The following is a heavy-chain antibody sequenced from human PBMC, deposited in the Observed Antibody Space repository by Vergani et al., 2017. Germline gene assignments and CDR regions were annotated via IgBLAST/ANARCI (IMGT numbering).Heavy chain of an antibody. V-gene: IGHV4-39*01. Sequence: QLQLQESGPGLVKPSETLSLTCTVSGGSISSSSYYWGWIRQPPGKGLEWIGSIYYSGSTYYNPSLKSRVTISVDTSKNQFSLKLSSVTAADTAVYYCASQLWFRSQDWFDPWGQGTLVTVSS. CDR2: IYYSGST. CDR3: ASQLWFRSQDWFDP. J-gene: IGHJ5*02. D-gene: IGHD3-10*01. CDR1: GGSISSSSYY.